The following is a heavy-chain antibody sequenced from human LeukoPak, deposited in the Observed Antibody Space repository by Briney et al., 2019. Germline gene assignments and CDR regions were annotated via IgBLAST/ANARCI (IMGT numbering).Heavy chain of an antibody. V-gene: IGHV3-20*04. D-gene: IGHD3-22*01. CDR1: RLTFDDYD. J-gene: IGHJ4*02. CDR3: ARGLMGGYPRFDY. CDR2: INWNGNSA. Sequence: GRALTLSCAASRLTFDDYDMRWVRPAPGKGLEGVSNINWNGNSANYADSVKGRFTISRDNARNSLYLQMNSLKDEDTALYYCARGLMGGYPRFDYWGQGTLVTVSS.